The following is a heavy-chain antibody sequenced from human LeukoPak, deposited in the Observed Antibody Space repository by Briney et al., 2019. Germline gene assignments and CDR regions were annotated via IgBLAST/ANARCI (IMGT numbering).Heavy chain of an antibody. CDR3: ARSETTYYYDSSVYFYYYYGMDV. D-gene: IGHD3-22*01. CDR1: GFTFSNYW. J-gene: IGHJ6*02. CDR2: IKQDGSGK. V-gene: IGHV3-7*01. Sequence: GGSLRLSCAASGFTFSNYWMTWVRQATGKGLEWVANIKQDGSGKYYVDSVKGRFTISRDNAKNSLYLQMNSLRAEDTAVYYCARSETTYYYDSSVYFYYYYGMDVWGQGTTVTVSS.